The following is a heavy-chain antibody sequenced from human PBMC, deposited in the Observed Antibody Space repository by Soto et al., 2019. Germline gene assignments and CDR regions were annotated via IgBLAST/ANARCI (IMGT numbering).Heavy chain of an antibody. Sequence: QVHLGQPGSEMNKPGSSGKIASKASAGTFRSISFSWGRQAPGQGLEWMGGTLPMLGVENYAQKFQGRVTITADESTNTAYLELSSLGSEDTAVYFCARDLGGVALDSWGQGTLVIVS. CDR2: TLPMLGVE. V-gene: IGHV1-69*01. D-gene: IGHD3-16*01. J-gene: IGHJ4*02. CDR3: ARDLGGVALDS. CDR1: AGTFRSIS.